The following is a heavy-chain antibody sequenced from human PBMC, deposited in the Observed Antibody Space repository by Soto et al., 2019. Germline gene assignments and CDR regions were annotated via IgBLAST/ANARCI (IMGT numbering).Heavy chain of an antibody. V-gene: IGHV1-24*01. CDR3: ATWDYYDSSGNDY. Sequence: ASVKVSCKVSGYTLTELSMHWVRQAPGKGLEWMGGFDPEDGETIYAQKLPGRVTMTEDTSTDTAYMELSSLRSEDTAVYYCATWDYYDSSGNDYWGQGALVTVSS. CDR1: GYTLTELS. D-gene: IGHD3-22*01. CDR2: FDPEDGET. J-gene: IGHJ4*02.